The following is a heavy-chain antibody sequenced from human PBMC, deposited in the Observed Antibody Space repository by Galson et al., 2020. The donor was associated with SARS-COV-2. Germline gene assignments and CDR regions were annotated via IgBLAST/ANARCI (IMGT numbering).Heavy chain of an antibody. CDR3: AGEGIERYCSGGSCYSGEVAYVGMDV. V-gene: IGHV4-31*03. Sequence: SETLSLTCTVSGGSISSGGYYWSWIRQHPGKGLEWIGYIYYSGSTYYNPSLKSRVTISVDTSKNQFSLNLSSVTAADTAVYYCAGEGIERYCSGGSCYSGEVAYVGMDVWGQGTTVTVSS. CDR1: GGSISSGGYY. J-gene: IGHJ6*02. D-gene: IGHD2-15*01. CDR2: IYYSGST.